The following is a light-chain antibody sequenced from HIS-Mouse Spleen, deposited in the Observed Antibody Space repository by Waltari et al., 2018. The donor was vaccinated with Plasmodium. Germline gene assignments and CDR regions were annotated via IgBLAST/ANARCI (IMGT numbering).Light chain of an antibody. J-gene: IGKJ2*01. Sequence: EIVMTQSPATLSVSPGERATLPCRASQSVSSNLAWYQQKPGQAPRLPIYGASTRATGIPARFSGSGSGTEFTLTISSMQSEDFAVYYCQQYNNWPPYTFGQGPSWRSN. V-gene: IGKV3-15*01. CDR3: QQYNNWPPYT. CDR2: GAS. CDR1: QSVSSN.